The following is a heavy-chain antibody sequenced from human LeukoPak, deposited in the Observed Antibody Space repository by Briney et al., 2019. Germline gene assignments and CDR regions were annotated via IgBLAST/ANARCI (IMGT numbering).Heavy chain of an antibody. Sequence: PSETLSLTCAVYGGSFSGYYWSWIRQPPGKGLEWIGEINHSGSTNYNPSLKSRVTISVDTSKNQFSLKLSSVTAADTAVYYCARRGIAAARKLNKNWFDPWGQGTLVTVSS. CDR1: GGSFSGYY. J-gene: IGHJ5*02. D-gene: IGHD6-13*01. V-gene: IGHV4-34*01. CDR2: INHSGST. CDR3: ARRGIAAARKLNKNWFDP.